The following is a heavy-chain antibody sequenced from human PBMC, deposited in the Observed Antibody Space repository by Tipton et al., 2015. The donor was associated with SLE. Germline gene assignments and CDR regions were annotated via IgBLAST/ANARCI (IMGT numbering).Heavy chain of an antibody. CDR1: GVYINSGGFYY. J-gene: IGHJ5*02. CDR3: ARLHGYSYGLNWFDP. V-gene: IGHV4-61*09. Sequence: LRLSCNVSGVYINSGGFYYWSWIRQPAGKGLEWIGHIYSTGSTDYNPSLKSRVSISVDTSKSQFSLKLSSVTAADTAVYYYARLHGYSYGLNWFDPWGQGSLISVSS. CDR2: IYSTGST. D-gene: IGHD5-18*01.